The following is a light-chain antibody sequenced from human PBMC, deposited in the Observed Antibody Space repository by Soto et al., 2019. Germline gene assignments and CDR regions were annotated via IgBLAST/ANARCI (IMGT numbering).Light chain of an antibody. CDR1: TSDVGSYDL. CDR3: CSYAGSENV. Sequence: QSVLTQPASVSGSPGQSITISCTGTTSDVGSYDLVSWYQQHPGKAPKLMIYEGSKRPSGVSDRFSGSKSGNTASLTISGLQAEDEADYYCCSYAGSENVFGGGTKVTVL. V-gene: IGLV2-23*01. J-gene: IGLJ2*01. CDR2: EGS.